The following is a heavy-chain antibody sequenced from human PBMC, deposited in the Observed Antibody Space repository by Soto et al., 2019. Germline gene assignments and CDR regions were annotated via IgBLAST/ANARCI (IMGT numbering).Heavy chain of an antibody. Sequence: QITLKESGPTLVKPTQTLTLTCTFSGFSLTTNGKGVGWIRQPPGKALEWLGIIYWDDDNRYSPSLKSRLTITKDTSKTQVVLTLTNMDPVDTATYYCAHTRWVRGFTPYLAVWGKGTTVTVSS. CDR2: IYWDDDN. CDR3: AHTRWVRGFTPYLAV. CDR1: GFSLTTNGKG. V-gene: IGHV2-5*02. J-gene: IGHJ6*03. D-gene: IGHD3-10*01.